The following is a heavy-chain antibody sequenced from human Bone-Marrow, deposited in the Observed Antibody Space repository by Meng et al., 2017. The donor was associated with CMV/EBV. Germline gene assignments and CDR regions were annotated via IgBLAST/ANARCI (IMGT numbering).Heavy chain of an antibody. D-gene: IGHD3-22*01. CDR1: GSISSSNW. CDR3: ARVTDDSSGYYGAFDY. V-gene: IGHV4-4*02. CDR2: IYHSGST. J-gene: IGHJ4*02. Sequence: GSISSSNWWSGVRQPPGKGLEWIGEIYHSGSTNYNPSLKSRVTISVDKSKNQFSLKLSSVTAADTAVYYCARVTDDSSGYYGAFDYWGQGTLVTVSS.